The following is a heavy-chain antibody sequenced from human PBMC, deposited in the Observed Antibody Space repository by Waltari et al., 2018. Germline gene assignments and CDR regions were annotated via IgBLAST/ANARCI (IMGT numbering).Heavy chain of an antibody. CDR2: ISYDGRNN. Sequence: QVQLVESGGGVVQPGRSLRLSCAASGFTFSSYAMHWVRQAPGKGLEWVAVISYDGRNNYYAESVKGRVTVSRDNSKDTLYLQMNSLRAEDTAVYYCALWSIVGATGAFDIWGQGTMVTVSS. V-gene: IGHV3-30*04. D-gene: IGHD1-26*01. CDR3: ALWSIVGATGAFDI. CDR1: GFTFSSYA. J-gene: IGHJ3*02.